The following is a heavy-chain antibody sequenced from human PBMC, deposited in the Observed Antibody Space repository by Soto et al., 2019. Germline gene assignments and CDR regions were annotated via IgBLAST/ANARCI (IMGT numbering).Heavy chain of an antibody. D-gene: IGHD3-10*01. J-gene: IGHJ5*02. CDR2: ISWNSGSI. CDR1: GFTFDDYA. CDR3: AKGVRGNWFDP. V-gene: IGHV3-9*01. Sequence: SLRLSCAASGFTFDDYAMHWVRQAPGKGLEWVSSISWNSGSIGYADSVKGRFTISRDNAKNSLYLQMNSLRAEDTALYYCAKGVRGNWFDPWGQGMLGNVSS.